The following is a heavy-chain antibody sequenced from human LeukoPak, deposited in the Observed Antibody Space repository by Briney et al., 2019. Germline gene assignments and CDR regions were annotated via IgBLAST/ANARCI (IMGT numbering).Heavy chain of an antibody. CDR2: ISAYNGNT. V-gene: IGHV1-18*01. J-gene: IGHJ3*02. CDR3: ARDRVRVEWLLRNAFDI. D-gene: IGHD3-3*01. Sequence: ASVKVSCKASGYTFTSYGISWVRQAPGQGLEWMGWISAYNGNTNYAQKLQGRVTMTTDTSTSTAYMELRSLRSDDTAVYYCARDRVRVEWLLRNAFDIWGQETMVTVSS. CDR1: GYTFTSYG.